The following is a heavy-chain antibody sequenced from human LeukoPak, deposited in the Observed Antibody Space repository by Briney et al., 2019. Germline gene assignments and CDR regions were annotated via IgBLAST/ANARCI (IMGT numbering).Heavy chain of an antibody. CDR1: GFTFSSYG. D-gene: IGHD2-2*02. Sequence: GGSLRLSCAASGFTFSSYGMPWVRQAPGKGLEWVAFIRYSGGNKYYADSVKGRFTISRDNSKNTLYLQMNSLRAEDTAVYYCAKDGCSTSCYSGSHHWGQGTLVTVSS. V-gene: IGHV3-30*02. J-gene: IGHJ5*02. CDR2: IRYSGGNK. CDR3: AKDGCSTSCYSGSHH.